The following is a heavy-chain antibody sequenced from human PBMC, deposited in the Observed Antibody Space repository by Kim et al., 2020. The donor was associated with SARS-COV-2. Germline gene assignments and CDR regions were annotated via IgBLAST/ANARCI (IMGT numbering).Heavy chain of an antibody. V-gene: IGHV3-73*01. CDR2: SRSKVNSYAT. CDR1: GFTFSGSS. Sequence: GGSLRLSCAASGFTFSGSSMHWVRQASGKGLEWVGRSRSKVNSYATGYAASVKGRFTISRDESKNTAYLQMNSLKTEDTAVYYCTRSTSSWSFDNWGQGTLVTVS. D-gene: IGHD6-13*01. J-gene: IGHJ4*02. CDR3: TRSTSSWSFDN.